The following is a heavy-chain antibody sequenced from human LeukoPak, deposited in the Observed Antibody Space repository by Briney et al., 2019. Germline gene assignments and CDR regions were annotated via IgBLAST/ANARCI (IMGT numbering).Heavy chain of an antibody. CDR2: IYYSGST. D-gene: IGHD2-21*02. Sequence: PSETLSLTCTVSGGSISSSSYYWGWIRQPPGKGLEWIGSIYYSGSTNYNPSLKSRVTISVDTSKNQFSLKLSSVTAADTAVYYCARGDPDYYYYYMDVWGKGTTVTVSS. CDR1: GGSISSSSYY. V-gene: IGHV4-39*07. J-gene: IGHJ6*03. CDR3: ARGDPDYYYYYMDV.